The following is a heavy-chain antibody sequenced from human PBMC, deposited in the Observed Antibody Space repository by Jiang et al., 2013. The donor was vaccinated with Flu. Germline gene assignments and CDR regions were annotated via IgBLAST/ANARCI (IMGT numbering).Heavy chain of an antibody. J-gene: IGHJ4*02. CDR1: GGSISSGGYS. D-gene: IGHD3-22*01. V-gene: IGHV4-30-2*01. Sequence: LSLTCAVSGGSISSGGYSWSWIRQPPGKGLEWIGYIYHSGSTYYNPSLKSRVTISVDRSKNQFSLKLSSVTAADTAVYYCARNYYDSSGYPYYFDYWGQGTLVTVSS. CDR2: IYHSGST. CDR3: ARNYYDSSGYPYYFDY.